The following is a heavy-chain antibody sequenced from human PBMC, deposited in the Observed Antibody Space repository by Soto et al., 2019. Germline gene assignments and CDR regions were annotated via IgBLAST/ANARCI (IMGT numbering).Heavy chain of an antibody. V-gene: IGHV4-59*08. J-gene: IGHJ4*02. D-gene: IGHD3-22*01. CDR1: DGSIVDYY. Sequence: PSEMMSVTSTVSDGSIVDYYCRWILQSPGKGLEWIGYIYYTGTTKYNPSLKSRVTISVDSSKNQFSLKLDSVTAADTAVYYCARLGGYYQAFDSWGQGTLVTVSS. CDR3: ARLGGYYQAFDS. CDR2: IYYTGTT.